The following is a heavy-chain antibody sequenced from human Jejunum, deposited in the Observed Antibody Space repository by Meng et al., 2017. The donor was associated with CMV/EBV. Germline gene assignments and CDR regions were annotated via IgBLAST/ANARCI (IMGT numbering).Heavy chain of an antibody. D-gene: IGHD3-10*01. V-gene: IGHV3-74*01. Sequence: SHWMHWVRQVPGRGQVWVSRIYYDGSITAYADSVKGRFTISRDNAKNTLYLQMNSLRAEDTGVYYCVRDGDTLPVIGSATGPHFDYWGQGTLVTVSS. CDR2: IYYDGSIT. CDR3: VRDGDTLPVIGSATGPHFDY. J-gene: IGHJ4*02. CDR1: SHW.